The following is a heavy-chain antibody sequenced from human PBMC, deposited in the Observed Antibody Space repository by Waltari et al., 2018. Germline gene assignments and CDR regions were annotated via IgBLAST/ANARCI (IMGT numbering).Heavy chain of an antibody. CDR3: AKDGFLEYLYSVFDS. J-gene: IGHJ4*02. CDR2: RSYDGSKK. CDR1: GFTFRSFG. D-gene: IGHD3-3*01. V-gene: IGHV3-30*18. Sequence: QVQLVESGGGVVQPGRSLRLSCAASGFTFRSFGMRWVRQAPGKGLESGAVRSYDGSKKYYADSVKGRFTISRDNSNDTLYLQMNTLRPEDTAVYYCAKDGFLEYLYSVFDSWGQGTLVSVSS.